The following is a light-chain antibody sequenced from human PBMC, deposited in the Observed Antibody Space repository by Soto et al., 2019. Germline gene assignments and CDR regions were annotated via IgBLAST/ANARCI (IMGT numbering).Light chain of an antibody. J-gene: IGKJ4*01. CDR2: GAS. CDR3: QQSYSAPLT. CDR1: QSISRH. V-gene: IGKV1-39*01. Sequence: DIQMTQSPPSLSASVGDRVTITCRASQSISRHLNWYQQKPGKAPKLLIYGASSLQSGVTSRISGSGSGTDFTLSISSLQTEDFATYYCQQSYSAPLTFGGGTKVEIK.